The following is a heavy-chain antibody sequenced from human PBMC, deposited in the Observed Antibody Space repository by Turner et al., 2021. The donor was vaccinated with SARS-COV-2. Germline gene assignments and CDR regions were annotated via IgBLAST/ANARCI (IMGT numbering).Heavy chain of an antibody. CDR2: IYYSGSA. V-gene: IGHV4-39*01. CDR3: ARLMDTAMDYYGTDV. Sequence: QLQLQESGPELVKPSETLSLPCPVSGGSISSSSYYWGWIRQPPGKGLEWIGNIYYSGSAYYNPSLKSRVTISVDPSKNQFSLKLTSVTAADTAVYYCARLMDTAMDYYGTDVWGQGTTVTVSS. D-gene: IGHD5-18*01. CDR1: GGSISSSSYY. J-gene: IGHJ6*02.